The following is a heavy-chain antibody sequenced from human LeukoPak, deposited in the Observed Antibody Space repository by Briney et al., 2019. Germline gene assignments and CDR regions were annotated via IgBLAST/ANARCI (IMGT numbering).Heavy chain of an antibody. Sequence: GGSLRLSCEASGITFSNYWMHWVRQAPGKGLEYVADIKQGGSEKNYVDSVKGRFTISRDDAKNSLSLQMSRLRAEDTAVYYCAKGRGWLIDYWGQGTLVTVSS. V-gene: IGHV3-7*01. J-gene: IGHJ4*02. CDR2: IKQGGSEK. D-gene: IGHD6-19*01. CDR1: GITFSNYW. CDR3: AKGRGWLIDY.